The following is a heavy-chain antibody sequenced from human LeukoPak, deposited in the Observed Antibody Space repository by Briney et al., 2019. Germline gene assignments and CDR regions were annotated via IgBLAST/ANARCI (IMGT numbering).Heavy chain of an antibody. CDR1: GFTFSSYW. V-gene: IGHV3-74*01. D-gene: IGHD2-2*01. J-gene: IGHJ5*02. CDR3: ARGQNGRYCSSTSCSPKTNRFDP. CDR2: INSDGSST. Sequence: QPGGSLRLSCAASGFTFSSYWMHWVRQAPGKGLVWVSRINSDGSSTSYADSVKGRFTISRDNAKNTLYLQMNSLRAEDTAVYYCARGQNGRYCSSTSCSPKTNRFDPWGQGTLVTVSS.